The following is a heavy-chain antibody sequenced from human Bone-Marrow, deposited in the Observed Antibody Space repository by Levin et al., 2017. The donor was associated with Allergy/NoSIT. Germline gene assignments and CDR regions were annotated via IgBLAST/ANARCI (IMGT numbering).Heavy chain of an antibody. V-gene: IGHV3-49*04. CDR2: IRNKAYGGTT. CDR3: SRWITVVDFFYYYYMDV. Sequence: GVLRLSCTASGFIFGDYGFSWVRQAPGKGLEWVAFIRNKAYGGTTEYAAPVKGRFTISRDDSKSIAYLQMTGLRTEDTAVYYCSRWITVVDFFYYYYMDVWGEGTTVTVSS. D-gene: IGHD3-16*01. CDR1: GFIFGDYG. J-gene: IGHJ6*03.